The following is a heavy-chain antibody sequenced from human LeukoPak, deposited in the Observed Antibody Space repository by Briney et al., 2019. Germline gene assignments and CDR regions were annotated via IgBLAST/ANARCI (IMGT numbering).Heavy chain of an antibody. CDR3: ARGVRYGGNHFVY. CDR2: MNPNSGNT. CDR1: GYTFTSYD. J-gene: IGHJ4*02. Sequence: ASVKVSCTASGYTFTSYDINWVRQATGQGLEWMGWMNPNSGNTAYAQKFQGRVTMTRNTYISTAYMELSSLRCEDTAVYYCARGVRYGGNHFVYWGQGTLVTVSS. D-gene: IGHD4-23*01. V-gene: IGHV1-8*01.